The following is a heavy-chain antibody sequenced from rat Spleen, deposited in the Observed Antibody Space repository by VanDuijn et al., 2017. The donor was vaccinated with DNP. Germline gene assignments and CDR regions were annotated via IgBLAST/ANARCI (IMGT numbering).Heavy chain of an antibody. CDR1: GYSITSSYR. V-gene: IGHV3-3*01. J-gene: IGHJ2*01. D-gene: IGHD4-2*01. Sequence: SLTCSVTGYSITSSYRWNWIRKFPGNKLEWMGYINSAGSTNYNPSLKSRISITRDTSKNQFFLQVNSVTTEDTATYYCARWSDYFDYWGQGVMVTVSS. CDR2: INSAGST. CDR3: ARWSDYFDY.